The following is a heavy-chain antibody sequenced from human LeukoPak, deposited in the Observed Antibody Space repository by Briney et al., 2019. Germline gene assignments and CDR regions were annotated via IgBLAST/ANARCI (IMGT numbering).Heavy chain of an antibody. D-gene: IGHD1-26*01. V-gene: IGHV4-61*02. Sequence: SETLSLTCTVSGGSISSGSYYWSWIRQPGGKGLEWIGRIYTSGSTNYNPSLKSRVTISVDTSKNQFSLKLSSVTAADTAVYYCARDGGSYLSREFDQWSQGTLVTVSS. CDR3: ARDGGSYLSREFDQ. J-gene: IGHJ4*02. CDR1: GGSISSGSYY. CDR2: IYTSGST.